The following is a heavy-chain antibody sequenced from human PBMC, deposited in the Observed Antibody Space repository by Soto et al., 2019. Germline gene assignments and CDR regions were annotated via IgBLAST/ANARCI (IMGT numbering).Heavy chain of an antibody. CDR1: GYTFTSYD. CDR2: MNPNSGNT. V-gene: IGHV1-8*01. D-gene: IGHD5-12*01. J-gene: IGHJ4*02. Sequence: GASVKVSCKASGYTFTSYDINWVRQATGQGLEWMGWMNPNSGNTGYAQKFQGRVTMTRNTSISTAYMELSSLRSEDTAVYYCARGQVEMATIPFDYWGQGTLVTVSS. CDR3: ARGQVEMATIPFDY.